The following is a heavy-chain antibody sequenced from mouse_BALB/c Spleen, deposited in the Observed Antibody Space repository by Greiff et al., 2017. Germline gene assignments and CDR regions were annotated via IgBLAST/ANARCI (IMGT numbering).Heavy chain of an antibody. J-gene: IGHJ2*01. D-gene: IGHD1-1*01. Sequence: EVQRVESGGGLVQPGGSLRLSCATSGFTFTDYYMSWVRQPPGKALEWLGFIRNKANGYTTEYSASVKGRFTISRDNSQSILYLQMNTLRAEDSATYYCARDYYGSSLDYWGQGTTLTVSS. CDR2: IRNKANGYTT. CDR3: ARDYYGSSLDY. CDR1: GFTFTDYY. V-gene: IGHV7-3*02.